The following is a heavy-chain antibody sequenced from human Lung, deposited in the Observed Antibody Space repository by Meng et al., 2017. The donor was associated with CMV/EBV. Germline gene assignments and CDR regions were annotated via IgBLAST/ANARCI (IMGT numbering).Heavy chain of an antibody. CDR1: RFSSYT. Sequence: GGSXRLXCAASRFSSYTLNWVRQAPGKGLEWVSSISSSSSYVYYADSVKGRFTISRDNAKNSLYLQMNSLRAEDTAVYYCAREGYDYDSGSYYYYFDHWGQGSXVTGYS. CDR3: AREGYDYDSGSYYYYFDH. CDR2: ISSSSSYV. V-gene: IGHV3-21*01. J-gene: IGHJ4*02. D-gene: IGHD3-10*01.